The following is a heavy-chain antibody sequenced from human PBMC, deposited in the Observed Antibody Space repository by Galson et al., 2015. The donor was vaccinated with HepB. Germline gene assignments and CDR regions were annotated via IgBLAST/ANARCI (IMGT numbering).Heavy chain of an antibody. V-gene: IGHV3-74*01. Sequence: SLRLSCAASGFTFSSYWMHWVRQAPGKGLVWVSRINSDGSSTSYADSVKGRFTISRDNAKNTLYLQMNSLRAEDTAVYYCARRGYSGYDPLDYWGQGTLVTVSS. CDR1: GFTFSSYW. J-gene: IGHJ4*02. CDR2: INSDGSST. CDR3: ARRGYSGYDPLDY. D-gene: IGHD5-12*01.